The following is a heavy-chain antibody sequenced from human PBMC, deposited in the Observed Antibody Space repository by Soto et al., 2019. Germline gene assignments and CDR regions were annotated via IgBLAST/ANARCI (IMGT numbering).Heavy chain of an antibody. CDR3: ARVHDYGGNSDWYFDL. CDR2: TRNKANSYTT. V-gene: IGHV3-72*01. J-gene: IGHJ2*01. Sequence: EVQLVESGGGLVQPGGSLRLSCAASGFTFSDHYMDWVRQAPGKGLEWVGRTRNKANSYTTEYAASVKGRFTISRDDSKNSLYLQMTSLKTGDSAVYYCARVHDYGGNSDWYFDLWGRVTLVTVSS. CDR1: GFTFSDHY. D-gene: IGHD4-17*01.